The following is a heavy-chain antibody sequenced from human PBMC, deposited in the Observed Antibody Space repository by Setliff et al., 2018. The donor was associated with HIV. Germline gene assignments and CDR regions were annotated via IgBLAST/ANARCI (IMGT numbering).Heavy chain of an antibody. CDR3: ARISVASRYNSDMDV. J-gene: IGHJ6*03. V-gene: IGHV3-30*02. CDR2: IRSDETNK. Sequence: GGSLRLSCEASGFIFSTYGMHGVRQAPGKGLEWVAFIRSDETNKYYSDSVKGRFTISRDTSKNTLFLQINSLRPEDTAVYYCARISVASRYNSDMDVWGKGTTVTVSS. CDR1: GFIFSTYG. D-gene: IGHD5-12*01.